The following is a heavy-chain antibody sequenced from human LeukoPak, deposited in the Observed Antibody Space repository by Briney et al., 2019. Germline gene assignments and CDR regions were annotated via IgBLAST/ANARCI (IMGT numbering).Heavy chain of an antibody. Sequence: GGSLRLSCAASGFTFSSYAMTWVRQAPGKGLEWVSVISGSGGSTYYADSVKGRFTISRDNSKNTLYLQMNSLRAEDTAVYYCAKAASSSWPSYYYGMDVWGQGTTVTVS. V-gene: IGHV3-23*01. CDR1: GFTFSSYA. CDR2: ISGSGGST. J-gene: IGHJ6*02. D-gene: IGHD6-13*01. CDR3: AKAASSSWPSYYYGMDV.